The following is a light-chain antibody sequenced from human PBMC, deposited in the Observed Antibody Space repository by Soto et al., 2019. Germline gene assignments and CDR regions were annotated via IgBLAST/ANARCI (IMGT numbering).Light chain of an antibody. J-gene: IGLJ3*02. Sequence: QSVLTQPPSVSGAPGQRVTISCTGSGSNIGAGYDVHWHQHVPGTAPKLLIDGNNNRPSGVPDRFSGSKSGTSASLAITGIQAEDEADYYCQSYDSSLSGLVFGGGTKLTVL. V-gene: IGLV1-40*01. CDR2: GNN. CDR3: QSYDSSLSGLV. CDR1: GSNIGAGYD.